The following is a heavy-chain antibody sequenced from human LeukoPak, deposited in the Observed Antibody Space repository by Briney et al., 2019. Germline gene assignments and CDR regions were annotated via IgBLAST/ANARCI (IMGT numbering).Heavy chain of an antibody. J-gene: IGHJ6*03. D-gene: IGHD3-3*01. V-gene: IGHV4-39*01. CDR3: ARQNGDYDFWSGSYYYYYVDV. CDR2: IYYSGST. Sequence: SETLSLTCTVSGGSISSSSYYWGWIRQPPGKGLEWIGSIYYSGSTYYNPSLKSRVTISVDTSKNQFSLKLSSVTAADTAVYYCARQNGDYDFWSGSYYYYYVDVWGKGTTVTVSS. CDR1: GGSISSSSYY.